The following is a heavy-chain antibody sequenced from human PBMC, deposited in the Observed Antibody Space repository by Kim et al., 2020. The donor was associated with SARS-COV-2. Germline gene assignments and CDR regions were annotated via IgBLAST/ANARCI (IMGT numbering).Heavy chain of an antibody. Sequence: GGSLRLFCAASGFTFSSYWMSWVRQAPGKGLEWVANIKQDGSEKYYVDSVKGRFTISRDNAKNSLYLQMNSLRAEDTAVYYCARRRAYSSGYERWWFDPWGQGTLVTVSS. CDR3: ARRRAYSSGYERWWFDP. J-gene: IGHJ5*02. CDR1: GFTFSSYW. CDR2: IKQDGSEK. V-gene: IGHV3-7*01. D-gene: IGHD3-22*01.